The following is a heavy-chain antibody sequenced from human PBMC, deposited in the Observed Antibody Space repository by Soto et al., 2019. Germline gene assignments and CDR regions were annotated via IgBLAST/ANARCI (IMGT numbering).Heavy chain of an antibody. V-gene: IGHV4-38-2*01. CDR1: GYSISSGYY. CDR3: AIAFWGELLLGFFDY. J-gene: IGHJ4*02. CDR2: FYHSGGT. D-gene: IGHD1-26*01. Sequence: SETLSLTCAVTGYSISSGYYWGWIRQPPGKGLEWIGHFYHSGGTYYNASLKSRATISVDTSKNQFSLNLSSVTAADTAVYYCAIAFWGELLLGFFDYCGQGTRDTVST.